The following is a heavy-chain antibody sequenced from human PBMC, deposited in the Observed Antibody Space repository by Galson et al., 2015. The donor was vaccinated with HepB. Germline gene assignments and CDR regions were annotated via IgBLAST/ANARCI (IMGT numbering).Heavy chain of an antibody. CDR2: ISSSSSTI. D-gene: IGHD6-19*01. Sequence: SLRLSCAASGFTFSSYSMNWVRQAPGKGLEWVSYISSSSSTIYYADSVKGRFTISRDNAKNSLYLQMNSLRAEDTAVYYCARDLHDSSGRYFDLWGRGTLVTVSS. CDR1: GFTFSSYS. J-gene: IGHJ2*01. V-gene: IGHV3-48*01. CDR3: ARDLHDSSGRYFDL.